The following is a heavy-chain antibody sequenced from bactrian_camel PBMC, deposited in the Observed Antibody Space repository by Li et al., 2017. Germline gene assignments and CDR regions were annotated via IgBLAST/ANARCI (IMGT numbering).Heavy chain of an antibody. CDR2: IHSDGAT. V-gene: IGHV3S26*01. D-gene: IGHD2*01. CDR1: GYSYSKYC. J-gene: IGHJ4*01. Sequence: VQLVESGGGSVQAGGSLRLSCVASGYSYSKYCMAWFRQGPGKERDRIASIHSDGATSYSDSVKGRFTISKDNAKNTLYLQMNKLKPEDTATYFCAVDTASGGVCQQGQYKYAGQGTQVTVS.